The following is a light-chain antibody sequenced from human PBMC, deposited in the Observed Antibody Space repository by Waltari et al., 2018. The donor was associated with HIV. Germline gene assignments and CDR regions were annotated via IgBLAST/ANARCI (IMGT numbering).Light chain of an antibody. CDR2: EVN. Sequence: QSALTQPASVSGSPGQSITISCTETSSDVGSYNLVSWYQQHQGKAPKVMIYEVNKRPSGVSNRFSGSKSGNTASLTISGLQAEDEAEYYCCSHAGSSIYFVFGTGTKVTVL. J-gene: IGLJ1*01. CDR1: SSDVGSYNL. V-gene: IGLV2-23*02. CDR3: CSHAGSSIYFV.